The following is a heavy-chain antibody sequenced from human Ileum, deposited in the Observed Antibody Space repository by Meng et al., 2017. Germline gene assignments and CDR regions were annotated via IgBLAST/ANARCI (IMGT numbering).Heavy chain of an antibody. CDR2: ISSSGGRT. D-gene: IGHD2-15*01. J-gene: IGHJ4*02. Sequence: EVQLVESGGGLGQPGGSLRLSCAASGFTFSSYDMSWVRQAPGKGLEWVSGISSSGGRTDYADSVKGRFTISRDNSKNRSYLQMNSLRVEDTAVYYCAPPKGVVAAATDPVYWGQGTLVTVSS. CDR1: GFTFSSYD. V-gene: IGHV3-23*04. CDR3: APPKGVVAAATDPVY.